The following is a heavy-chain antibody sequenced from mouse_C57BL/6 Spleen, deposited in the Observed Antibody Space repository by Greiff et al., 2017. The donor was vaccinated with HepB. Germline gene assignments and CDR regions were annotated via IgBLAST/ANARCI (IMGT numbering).Heavy chain of an antibody. CDR1: GFSLTSYG. V-gene: IGHV2-4*01. CDR2: IWSGGST. J-gene: IGHJ4*01. Sequence: QVQLQQSGPGLVQPSQSLSITCTVSGFSLTSYGVHWVRQPPGKGLEWLGVIWSGGSTDYNAAFISRLSISKDNSKSQVFFKMNSLQADDTAIYYCAKNRVYSNYGAMDYWGQGTSVTVSS. D-gene: IGHD2-5*01. CDR3: AKNRVYSNYGAMDY.